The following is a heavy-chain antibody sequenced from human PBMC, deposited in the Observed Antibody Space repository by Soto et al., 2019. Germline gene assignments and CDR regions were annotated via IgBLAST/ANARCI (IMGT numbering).Heavy chain of an antibody. CDR1: GFSFSTYY. CDR3: GRDNWSQVDH. J-gene: IGHJ4*02. V-gene: IGHV3-74*01. CDR2: ISSDGRET. Sequence: EVQLVESGGGLVQPGGSLRLSCAASGFSFSTYYMYWVRQAPGKGLEWVSRISSDGRETIYQESVRGRFTISRDNVKNTLSLQMNSLGTEDTAVYYCGRDNWSQVDHWGQGTLVTVSS.